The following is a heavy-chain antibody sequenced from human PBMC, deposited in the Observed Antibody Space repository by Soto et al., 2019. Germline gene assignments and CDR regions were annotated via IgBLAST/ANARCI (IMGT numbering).Heavy chain of an antibody. V-gene: IGHV3-48*02. CDR3: ARVGSSGYFNWFDP. CDR1: GFTFSSYS. Sequence: EVQLVESGGGLVQPGGSLRLSCAASGFTFSSYSMNWVRQAPGKGLEWVSYISSSSSTIYYADSVKGRFTISRDNAKNSLDLQMNSLRDEDTAVYYCARVGSSGYFNWFDPWGQGTLVTVSS. D-gene: IGHD3-22*01. CDR2: ISSSSSTI. J-gene: IGHJ5*02.